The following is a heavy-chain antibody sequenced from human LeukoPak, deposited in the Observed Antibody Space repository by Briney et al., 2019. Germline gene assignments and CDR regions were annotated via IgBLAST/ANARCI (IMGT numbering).Heavy chain of an antibody. D-gene: IGHD3-16*02. CDR2: INHSGST. Sequence: KPSETLSLTCAVYGGSFSGYYWSWIRQPPGKGLEWIGEINHSGSTNYNPSLKSRVTISVDTSKNQFSLKLSSVTAADTAVYYCARHSYDYVWGSYRYSGTSGYFDYWGQGTLVTVSP. J-gene: IGHJ4*02. CDR3: ARHSYDYVWGSYRYSGTSGYFDY. CDR1: GGSFSGYY. V-gene: IGHV4-34*01.